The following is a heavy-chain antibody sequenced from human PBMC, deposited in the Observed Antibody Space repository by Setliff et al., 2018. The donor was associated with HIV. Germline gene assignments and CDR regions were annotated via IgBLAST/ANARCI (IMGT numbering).Heavy chain of an antibody. Sequence: SETLSLTCTVSGGSISSGNYYWSWIRQPAGKGLEWIGHIYTTGSTNYNPSLKSRVTISADTSNNQFSLRLTSMTAADTAVYYCAICHYDFWSGYYYWFDPWGQGTLVTVSS. CDR2: IYTTGST. D-gene: IGHD3-3*01. J-gene: IGHJ5*02. CDR1: GGSISSGNYY. V-gene: IGHV4-61*09. CDR3: AICHYDFWSGYYYWFDP.